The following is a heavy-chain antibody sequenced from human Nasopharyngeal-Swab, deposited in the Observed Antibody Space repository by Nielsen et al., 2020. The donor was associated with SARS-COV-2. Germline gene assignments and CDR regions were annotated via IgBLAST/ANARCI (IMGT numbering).Heavy chain of an antibody. Sequence: SETLSLTCTVSGGSISSYYWSWIRQPPGKGLEWIGYIYYSGSTNYNPSLKSRVTISVDTSKNQFSLKLSSVTAADTAVYYCARHPRSDMVFDYWGQGTLVTVSS. CDR1: GGSISSYY. V-gene: IGHV4-59*08. J-gene: IGHJ4*02. CDR3: ARHPRSDMVFDY. D-gene: IGHD3-10*01. CDR2: IYYSGST.